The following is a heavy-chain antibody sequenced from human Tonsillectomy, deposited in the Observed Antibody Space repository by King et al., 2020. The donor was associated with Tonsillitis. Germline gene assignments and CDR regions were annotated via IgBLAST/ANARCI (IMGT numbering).Heavy chain of an antibody. J-gene: IGHJ4*02. V-gene: IGHV5-51*01. D-gene: IGHD1-1*01. Sequence: VQLVQSGAEVKKPGESLKISCKASGYSFTNYWIGWVRQMPGEGLEWVGVIYPGDSRTRNNPSFQGQVTISADKSTRTAYLQWNSLKASDTAIYYCARHHNFAADYWGQGTLVTVSS. CDR1: GYSFTNYW. CDR3: ARHHNFAADY. CDR2: IYPGDSRT.